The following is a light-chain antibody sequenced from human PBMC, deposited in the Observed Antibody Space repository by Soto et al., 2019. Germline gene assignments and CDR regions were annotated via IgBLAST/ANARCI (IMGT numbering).Light chain of an antibody. J-gene: IGKJ1*01. CDR1: QSLSACY. V-gene: IGKV3-20*01. Sequence: EIGLPGSPRPRLFFPGDTATHSCRASQSLSACYLAWYHQRPGQAPRHLIYGTSTRATGIPVRFSGSGSGRDFTLAISRLEPEDFAVYYCQQFGDSPQTFGQGTKVDIK. CDR3: QQFGDSPQT. CDR2: GTS.